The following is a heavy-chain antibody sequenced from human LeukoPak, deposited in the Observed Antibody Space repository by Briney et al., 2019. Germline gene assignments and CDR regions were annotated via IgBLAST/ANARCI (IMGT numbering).Heavy chain of an antibody. CDR2: MNPNSGNT. D-gene: IGHD3-10*01. J-gene: IGHJ5*02. V-gene: IGHV1-8*02. CDR1: GYTFTGYY. Sequence: ASVKVSCKASGYTFTGYYMHWVRQAPGQGLEWMGWMNPNSGNTGYAQKFQGRVTMTRNTSISTAYMELSSLRSEDTAVYYCARVRMVRGVIINRRPGNWFDPWGQGTLVTVSS. CDR3: ARVRMVRGVIINRRPGNWFDP.